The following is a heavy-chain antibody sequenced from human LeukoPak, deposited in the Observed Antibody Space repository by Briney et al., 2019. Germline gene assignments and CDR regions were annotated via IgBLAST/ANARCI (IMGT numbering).Heavy chain of an antibody. CDR3: ARGLRTLIAARPSAFDI. V-gene: IGHV4-34*01. Sequence: SETLSLTCAVYGGSFSGYYWSWIRQPPGKGLEWFGEINHSGSTNDHPSLKSRVTISVDTSRNQFSLKLSSVTAADTAIYYCARGLRTLIAARPSAFDIWGQGTMVTVSS. D-gene: IGHD6-6*01. CDR1: GGSFSGYY. CDR2: INHSGST. J-gene: IGHJ3*02.